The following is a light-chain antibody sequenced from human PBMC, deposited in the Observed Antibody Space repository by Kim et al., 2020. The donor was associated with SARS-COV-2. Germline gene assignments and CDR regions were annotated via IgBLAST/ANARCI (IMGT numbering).Light chain of an antibody. V-gene: IGLV2-8*01. CDR2: EVD. CDR3: SSYAGSTWV. Sequence: PGLSGTLSCTGTSRDVGRYNSVSWYQQHPGKAPQLMIYEVDQRPSGVPDRFSGSKSGNTASLIVSGLQAEDEADYYCSSYAGSTWVFGGGTQLTVL. J-gene: IGLJ3*02. CDR1: SRDVGRYNS.